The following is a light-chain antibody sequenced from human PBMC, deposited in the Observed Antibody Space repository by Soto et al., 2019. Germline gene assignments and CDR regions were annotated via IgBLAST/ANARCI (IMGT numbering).Light chain of an antibody. Sequence: VLTQSAGTLSLYAVERTTLFSSASQSVRKNSFAWYQQKPGQAPRLLIYGASSRATGIPDRFSGSGSGTDFTLTISRLEPEDFAVYYCQQYGSSPLPFGGGTKVDI. CDR2: GAS. CDR3: QQYGSSPLP. CDR1: QSVRKNS. J-gene: IGKJ4*01. V-gene: IGKV3-20*01.